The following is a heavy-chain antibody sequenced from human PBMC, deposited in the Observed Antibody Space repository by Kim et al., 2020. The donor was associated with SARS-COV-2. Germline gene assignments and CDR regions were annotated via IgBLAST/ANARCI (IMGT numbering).Heavy chain of an antibody. CDR1: GGSISSYY. CDR3: ARTSSGYSSGWYPPGDAFDI. J-gene: IGHJ3*02. V-gene: IGHV4-59*13. CDR2: IYYSGST. D-gene: IGHD6-19*01. Sequence: SETLSLTCTVSGGSISSYYWSWIRQPPGKGLEWIGYIYYSGSTNYNPSLKSRVTISVDTSKNQFSLKLSSVTAADTAVYYCARTSSGYSSGWYPPGDAFDIWGQGTMVTVSS.